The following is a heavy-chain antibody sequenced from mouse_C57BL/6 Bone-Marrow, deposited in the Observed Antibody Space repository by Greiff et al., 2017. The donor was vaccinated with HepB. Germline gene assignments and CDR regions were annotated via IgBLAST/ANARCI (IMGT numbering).Heavy chain of an antibody. J-gene: IGHJ4*01. D-gene: IGHD2-1*01. Sequence: QVQLKQSGAELAKPGASVKLSCKASGYTFTSYWMHWVKQRPGQGLEWIGYINPSSGYTKYNQKFKDKATLTADKSSSTAYMQLSSLTCEDSAVYYCARRRNGNYSMDYWGQGTSVTVSS. CDR1: GYTFTSYW. V-gene: IGHV1-7*01. CDR2: INPSSGYT. CDR3: ARRRNGNYSMDY.